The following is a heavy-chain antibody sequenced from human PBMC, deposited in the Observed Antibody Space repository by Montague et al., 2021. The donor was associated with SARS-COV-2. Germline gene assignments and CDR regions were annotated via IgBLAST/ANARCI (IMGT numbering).Heavy chain of an antibody. D-gene: IGHD2-21*01. V-gene: IGHV3-30*04. Sequence: SLRLSCAASGFYFSYSMHWVRQAPGKGLEWVALISNDGSNKHYADSVKSRFTVSRDNSKNTLYLQMNSLRAEDTAVYYCARESASIHDGEYFDYWGPGTLVTVSS. CDR3: ARESASIHDGEYFDY. J-gene: IGHJ4*02. CDR2: ISNDGSNK. CDR1: GFYFSYS.